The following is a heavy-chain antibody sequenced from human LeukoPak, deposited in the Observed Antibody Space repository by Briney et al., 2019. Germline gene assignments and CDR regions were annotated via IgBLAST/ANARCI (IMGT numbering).Heavy chain of an antibody. CDR3: AREDGCCSGANCYSYFDS. CDR1: GFIFSNSW. J-gene: IGHJ4*02. D-gene: IGHD2-15*01. CDR2: IKKTGIET. Sequence: GGSLRLSCAGSGFIFSNSWVSWVRQAPGKGLEWVAYIKKTGIETYYVDSVKGRFTITRDNARNSLFLQMNNLRAEDTAVYYCAREDGCCSGANCYSYFDSWGQGTLVTVSS. V-gene: IGHV3-7*01.